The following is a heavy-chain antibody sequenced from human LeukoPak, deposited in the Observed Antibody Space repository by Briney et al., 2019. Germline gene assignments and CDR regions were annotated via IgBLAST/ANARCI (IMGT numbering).Heavy chain of an antibody. V-gene: IGHV3-15*01. CDR2: IKSKTDGGTT. J-gene: IGHJ4*02. CDR3: TTLFHYYDSSGYSNFDY. CDR1: GFTFSNAW. Sequence: GGSLRLSCAASGFTFSNAWMSWVRQAPGKGLEWVGRIKSKTDGGTTEYAAPVKGRFTISRDDSKNTLYLQMNSLKTEDTAVYYCTTLFHYYDSSGYSNFDYWGQGTLVTVSS. D-gene: IGHD3-22*01.